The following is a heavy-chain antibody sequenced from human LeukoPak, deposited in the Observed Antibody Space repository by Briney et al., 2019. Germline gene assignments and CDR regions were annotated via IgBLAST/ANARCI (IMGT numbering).Heavy chain of an antibody. CDR2: ISTSGRAT. J-gene: IGHJ4*02. D-gene: IGHD5/OR15-5a*01. CDR3: AKARGSSVYEQFDY. CDR1: GFAFSTYA. Sequence: TGRSLRLSCAASGFAFSTYAMTWVRQAPEKGLQWVSTISTSGRATYYADSVEGRFTISRDNSKNTLYLQMNSLRADDTAVYYCAKARGSSVYEQFDYWGQGTQVTVSP. V-gene: IGHV3-23*01.